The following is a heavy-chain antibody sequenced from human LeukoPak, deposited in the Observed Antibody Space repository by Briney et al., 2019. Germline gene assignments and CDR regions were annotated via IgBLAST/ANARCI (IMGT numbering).Heavy chain of an antibody. CDR3: AREQPQDGSGSVFDI. CDR2: ISSSGSTI. D-gene: IGHD2-15*01. Sequence: PGGSLRLSCAASGFSFTNTWMSWVRQAPGKGLEWVSYISSSGSTIYYADSVKGRFTISRDNAKNSLYLQMNSLRAEDTAVYYCAREQPQDGSGSVFDIWGQGTMVTVSS. CDR1: GFSFTNTW. V-gene: IGHV3-11*04. J-gene: IGHJ3*02.